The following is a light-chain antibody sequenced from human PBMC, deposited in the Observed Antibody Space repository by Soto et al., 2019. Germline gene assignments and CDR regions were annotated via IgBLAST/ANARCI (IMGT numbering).Light chain of an antibody. Sequence: QSALTQPASVSGSPGQSITISCTGTSSDVGGYKYVSWYQQHPGKAPKLMIYEVSNRPSGVSNRFSGSKSGNTASLTISGLQAEDEAYYYCGTWDSSLSAVVFGGGTKLTVL. J-gene: IGLJ2*01. CDR3: GTWDSSLSAVV. CDR1: SSDVGGYKY. CDR2: EVS. V-gene: IGLV2-14*01.